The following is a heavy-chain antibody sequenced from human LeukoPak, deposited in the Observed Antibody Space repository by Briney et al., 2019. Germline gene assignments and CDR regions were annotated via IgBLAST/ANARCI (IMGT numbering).Heavy chain of an antibody. D-gene: IGHD1-1*01. V-gene: IGHV3-23*01. J-gene: IGHJ4*02. Sequence: PGGSLRLSCEVSGFTFSAHGMAWVRQAPGKGLDWVAAINGRGDDGYYAASVKGRFTISRDNSRNTLYLHLNGLRGGDTAVYYCAKMEGPVRRHCVGSWGQGTLVSVSS. CDR3: AKMEGPVRRHCVGS. CDR2: INGRGDDG. CDR1: GFTFSAHG.